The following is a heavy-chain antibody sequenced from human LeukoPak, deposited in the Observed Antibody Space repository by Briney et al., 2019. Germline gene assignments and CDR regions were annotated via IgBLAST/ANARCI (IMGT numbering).Heavy chain of an antibody. CDR2: ISYDGSNK. D-gene: IGHD6-13*01. J-gene: IGHJ4*02. CDR3: ARVRGIAAVLDY. V-gene: IGHV3-30*03. Sequence: GGSLRLSCAASGFTFSSYSMNWVRQAPGKGLEWVAVISYDGSNKYYADSVKGRFTISRDNSKNTLYLQMNSLRAEDTAVYYCARVRGIAAVLDYWGQGTLVTVSS. CDR1: GFTFSSYS.